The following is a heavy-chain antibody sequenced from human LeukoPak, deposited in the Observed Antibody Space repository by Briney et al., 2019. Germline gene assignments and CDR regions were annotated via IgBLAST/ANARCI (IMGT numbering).Heavy chain of an antibody. CDR1: GFTFSTYA. J-gene: IGHJ6*02. V-gene: IGHV3-23*01. D-gene: IGHD1-26*01. CDR3: AKDVRVGGGGMDV. CDR2: ISGGGGNT. Sequence: GGSLRLSCAASGFTFSTYAMTSVRQAPGKGLEWVSLISGGGGNTYYADSVKGRFTISRDNSKNTVSLQMNSLRAEDTAVYYCAKDVRVGGGGMDVWGQGTPVTVSS.